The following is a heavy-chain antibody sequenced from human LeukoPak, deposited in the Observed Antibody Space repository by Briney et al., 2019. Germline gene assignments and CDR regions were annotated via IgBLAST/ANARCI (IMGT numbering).Heavy chain of an antibody. V-gene: IGHV3-23*01. CDR1: GFTFSSYS. D-gene: IGHD2-2*01. J-gene: IGHJ3*02. Sequence: GGSLRLSCAASGFTFSSYSMNWVRQAPGKGLEWVSAISGSGGSTYYADSVKGRFTISRDNSRNTLYLQMNSLRAEDTAVYYCAKPIVVVPAAHDAFDIWGQGTMVTVSS. CDR3: AKPIVVVPAAHDAFDI. CDR2: ISGSGGST.